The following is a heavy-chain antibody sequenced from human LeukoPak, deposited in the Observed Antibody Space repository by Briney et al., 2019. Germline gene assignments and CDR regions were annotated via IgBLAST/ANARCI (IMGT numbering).Heavy chain of an antibody. J-gene: IGHJ4*02. Sequence: GESLKISCKGSGYSFTSYWIGWVRQMPGKGLEWMGIIYPGDSDTRYSPSFQGQVTISADKSISTAYLQWSSLKASDTAMYYCARLGLRYFDWLLPAGIDYWGQGTLATVSS. CDR3: ARLGLRYFDWLLPAGIDY. D-gene: IGHD3-9*01. V-gene: IGHV5-51*01. CDR2: IYPGDSDT. CDR1: GYSFTSYW.